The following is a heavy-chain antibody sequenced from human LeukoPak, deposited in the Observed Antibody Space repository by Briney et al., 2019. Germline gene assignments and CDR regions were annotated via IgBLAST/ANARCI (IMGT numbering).Heavy chain of an antibody. J-gene: IGHJ4*02. CDR2: IYTSGST. CDR3: ARDTVGYCSSTSCWAY. V-gene: IGHV4-4*07. CDR1: GGSLSSYY. Sequence: SETLSLTCTVSGGSLSSYYWRWLRQPGGKGLEGIGRIYTSGSTNYNPSLKSRVTMSVDTSKNQFSLKLSSVTAADTAVYYCARDTVGYCSSTSCWAYWGQGTLVTVSS. D-gene: IGHD2-2*03.